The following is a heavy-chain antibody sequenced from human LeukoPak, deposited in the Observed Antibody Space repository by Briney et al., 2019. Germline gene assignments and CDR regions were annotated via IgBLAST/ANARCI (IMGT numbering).Heavy chain of an antibody. CDR3: AIRKDGYNIHYFDY. Sequence: PSETLSLTCTVSGGSISSNSYYWGWIRQPPGKGLEWIGSIYYSGSTYYSPSLKSRVTISVDTSKYQLSLKLSSVTAADTAVYYCAIRKDGYNIHYFDYWGQGTLVTVSS. J-gene: IGHJ4*02. CDR2: IYYSGST. CDR1: GGSISSNSYY. D-gene: IGHD5-24*01. V-gene: IGHV4-39*07.